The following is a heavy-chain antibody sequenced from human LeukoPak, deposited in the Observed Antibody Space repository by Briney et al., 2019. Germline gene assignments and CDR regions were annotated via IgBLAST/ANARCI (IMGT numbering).Heavy chain of an antibody. D-gene: IGHD3-3*01. V-gene: IGHV3-30*18. CDR3: AKEHTIFGVVTYFDH. CDR1: GFTFSSYG. Sequence: GGSLRLSCAASGFTFSSYGMHWVRQAPGKGLEWVAVISYDGSNKYYADSVKGRFTISRDNSKKTLYLRMNSLRAEDTAIYYCAKEHTIFGVVTYFDHWGQGTLVTVSS. J-gene: IGHJ4*02. CDR2: ISYDGSNK.